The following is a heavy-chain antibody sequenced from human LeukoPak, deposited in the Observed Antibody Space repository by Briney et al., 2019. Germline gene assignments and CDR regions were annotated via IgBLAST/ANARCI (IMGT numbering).Heavy chain of an antibody. CDR3: GIDPNGEYIGAFDF. J-gene: IGHJ3*01. D-gene: IGHD2-8*01. CDR1: GIAFRNYA. V-gene: IGHV3-23*01. Sequence: GGSLRLSCVASGIAFRNYAMTWVHQAPGKGLEWVSSITGSGTTTRYADSVKGRFTISRDNSVDTLYLQVNSLSAEDTAVYYCGIDPNGEYIGAFDFWGQGTKVTASS. CDR2: ITGSGTTT.